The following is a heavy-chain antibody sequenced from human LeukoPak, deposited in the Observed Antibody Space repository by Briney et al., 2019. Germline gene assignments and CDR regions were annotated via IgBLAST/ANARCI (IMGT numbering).Heavy chain of an antibody. CDR3: AKGDVVTAIFPLDY. D-gene: IGHD5-12*01. J-gene: IGHJ4*02. Sequence: GGSLRLSCAASGXTFSSYAMSWVRQAPGKGLEWVSGISGSGGTTYYADSVQGRFTISRDNSKKTLFLQMSSLRAEDTAVYYCAKGDVVTAIFPLDYWGQGTLVIVSS. V-gene: IGHV3-23*01. CDR1: GXTFSSYA. CDR2: ISGSGGTT.